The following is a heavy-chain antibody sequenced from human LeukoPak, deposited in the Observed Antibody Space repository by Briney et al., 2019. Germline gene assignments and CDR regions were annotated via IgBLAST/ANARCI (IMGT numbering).Heavy chain of an antibody. Sequence: GGSMRLSCVASAFSDKSNYMSWVRQAPGKGLEWVSVSYSGGSTYYEDSVKGRFTVSSDVSKNTLYLQMNNLRGEDTAVYYCASRHCSGENCYAGPLDFWGQGIQVTISS. CDR1: AFSDKSNY. D-gene: IGHD2-8*02. V-gene: IGHV3-53*01. CDR2: SYSGGST. CDR3: ASRHCSGENCYAGPLDF. J-gene: IGHJ4*02.